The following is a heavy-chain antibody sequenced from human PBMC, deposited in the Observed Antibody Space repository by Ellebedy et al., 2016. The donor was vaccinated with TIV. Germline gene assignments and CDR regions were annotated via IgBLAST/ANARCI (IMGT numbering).Heavy chain of an antibody. CDR2: IYPGDSDT. CDR1: GYSFTSYW. V-gene: IGHV5-51*01. CDR3: ARLDYGSGSYLYYYYGMDV. Sequence: GESLKISCKGSGYSFTSYWIGWVRQLPGKGLEWMGIIYPGDSDTRYSPSFQGQVTISADKSISTASLQWSSLKASDTAIYYCARLDYGSGSYLYYYYGMDVWGQGTTVTVSS. D-gene: IGHD3-10*01. J-gene: IGHJ6*02.